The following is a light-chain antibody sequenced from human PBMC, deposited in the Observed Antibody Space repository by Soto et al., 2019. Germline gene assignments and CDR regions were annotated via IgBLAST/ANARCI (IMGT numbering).Light chain of an antibody. V-gene: IGKV3-15*01. CDR3: QQYSNWPPIT. CDR1: QSVSSN. CDR2: GAS. J-gene: IGKJ5*01. Sequence: EIVMTQSPATLSVSPVEEATLSCRASQSVSSNLTWYQQKPGQAPRLLIYGASTRATGVPARFSGSGSGTEFTLTISSLQSEDFAVYYCQQYSNWPPITFGQGTRLEIK.